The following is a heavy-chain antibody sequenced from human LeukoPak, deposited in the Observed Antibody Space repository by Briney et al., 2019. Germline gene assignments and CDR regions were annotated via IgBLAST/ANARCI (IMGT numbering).Heavy chain of an antibody. CDR2: ISGSGTTT. Sequence: PGGSLRLSCVASGFTFSANAMSWVRQAPGQGLEWVSAISGSGTTTYYADSVKGRFTISRDNSKNTLYLQMNSLRAEDTAVYYCAKEGVTSPVGDVWGQGTTVTVSS. CDR3: AKEGVTSPVGDV. V-gene: IGHV3-23*01. CDR1: GFTFSANA. D-gene: IGHD2-2*01. J-gene: IGHJ6*02.